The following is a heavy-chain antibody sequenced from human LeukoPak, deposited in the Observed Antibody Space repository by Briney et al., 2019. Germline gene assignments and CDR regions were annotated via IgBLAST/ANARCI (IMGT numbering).Heavy chain of an antibody. CDR2: IYHSGST. CDR3: ARDGRGYCSSTSCYEVDS. J-gene: IGHJ4*02. V-gene: IGHV4-38-2*02. Sequence: SETLSLTCAVSGYSISSGYYWGWIRQPPGKGLEWIGSIYHSGSTYYNPSLKSRVTISVDTSKNQFSLKLSSVTAADTAVYYCARDGRGYCSSTSCYEVDSWGQGTLVTVSS. CDR1: GYSISSGYY. D-gene: IGHD2-2*01.